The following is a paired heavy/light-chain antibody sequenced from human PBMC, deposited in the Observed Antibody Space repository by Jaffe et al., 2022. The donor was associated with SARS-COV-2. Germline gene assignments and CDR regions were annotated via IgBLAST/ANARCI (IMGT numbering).Heavy chain of an antibody. D-gene: IGHD2-15*01. Sequence: EVQLVESGGGLVQPGRSLRLSCAASGFTFDDYAMHWVRQAPGKGLEWVSGISWNSGSIGYADSVKGRFTISRDNAKNSLYLQMNSLRAEDTALYYCAKDMIAVVVAATGLIHAFDIWGQGTMVTVSS. CDR1: GFTFDDYA. V-gene: IGHV3-9*01. CDR2: ISWNSGSI. CDR3: AKDMIAVVVAATGLIHAFDI. J-gene: IGHJ3*02.
Light chain of an antibody. CDR2: GAS. Sequence: EIVLTQSPGTLSLSPGERATLSCRASQSVSSSYLAWYQQKPGQAPRLLIYGASSRATGIPDRFSGSGSGTDFTLTISRLEPEDFAVYYCQQYGSWTFGQGTKVEIK. CDR3: QQYGSWT. CDR1: QSVSSSY. J-gene: IGKJ1*01. V-gene: IGKV3-20*01.